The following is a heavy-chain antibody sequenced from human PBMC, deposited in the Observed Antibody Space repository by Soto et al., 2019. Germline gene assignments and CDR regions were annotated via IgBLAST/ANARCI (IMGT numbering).Heavy chain of an antibody. CDR1: GGSFSGYY. Sequence: PSETLSLTCAVYGGSFSGYYWSWIRQPPGKGLEWIGEINHSGSTNYNPSLKSRVTISVDTSKNQFSLKLSSVTAADTAAYYCARGPSRFWSGSVAPYGMDVWGQGTTVTVSS. CDR3: ARGPSRFWSGSVAPYGMDV. CDR2: INHSGST. J-gene: IGHJ6*02. D-gene: IGHD3-3*01. V-gene: IGHV4-34*01.